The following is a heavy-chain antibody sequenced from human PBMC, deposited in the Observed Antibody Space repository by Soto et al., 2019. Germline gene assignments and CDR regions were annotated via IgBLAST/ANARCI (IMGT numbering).Heavy chain of an antibody. CDR3: ARSPTTVENWFDP. Sequence: PSETLSLTCTVSGGSISSGGYYWSWIRQHPGKGLEWIGYIYYSGSTYYNPSLKSRVTISVDTSKNQFSLKLSSVTAADTAVYYCARSPTTVENWFDPWGQGXLVTVSS. CDR1: GGSISSGGYY. CDR2: IYYSGST. D-gene: IGHD4-17*01. V-gene: IGHV4-31*03. J-gene: IGHJ5*02.